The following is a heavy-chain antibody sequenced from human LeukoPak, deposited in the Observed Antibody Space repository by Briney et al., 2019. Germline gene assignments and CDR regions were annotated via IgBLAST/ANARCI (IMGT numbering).Heavy chain of an antibody. CDR2: IIPIFGTA. V-gene: IGHV1-69*13. D-gene: IGHD3-10*01. Sequence: ASVKVSCKASGGIFSSYAISWVRQAPGQGLEWLGGIIPIFGTANYAQKFQGRVTITADESTSTAYMELSSLRSEDTAVYYCARSPYGSGSYHWFDPWGQGTLVTVSS. J-gene: IGHJ5*02. CDR3: ARSPYGSGSYHWFDP. CDR1: GGIFSSYA.